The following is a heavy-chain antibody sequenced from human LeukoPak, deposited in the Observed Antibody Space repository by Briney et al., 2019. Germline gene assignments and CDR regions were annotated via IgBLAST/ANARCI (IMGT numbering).Heavy chain of an antibody. V-gene: IGHV3-48*02. CDR2: ISSSSNTI. J-gene: IGHJ4*02. CDR1: GFTFSSYS. Sequence: GGSLRLSCAASGFTFSSYSMNWVRQAPGKGLEWVSYISSSSNTIYYADSVKGRFTIPRDNAKNSLFLQMDSLRDEDTAVYYCARGALDFDYWGQGTLVTVSS. CDR3: ARGALDFDY.